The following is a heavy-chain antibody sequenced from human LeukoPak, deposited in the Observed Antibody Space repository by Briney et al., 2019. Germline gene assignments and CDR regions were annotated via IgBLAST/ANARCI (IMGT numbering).Heavy chain of an antibody. CDR3: ARDLRYSSGWSASGMDV. CDR2: ISTYNGNT. V-gene: IGHV1-18*01. D-gene: IGHD6-19*01. J-gene: IGHJ6*03. Sequence: ASVNLSFKSSGYTFTSHGISWVRQAPGQGLEWMGWISTYNGNTNYAQKLQDRVSMTTDTSTSTAYMDLRSLRSDDTAVYYFARDLRYSSGWSASGMDVWGKGTTVTISS. CDR1: GYTFTSHG.